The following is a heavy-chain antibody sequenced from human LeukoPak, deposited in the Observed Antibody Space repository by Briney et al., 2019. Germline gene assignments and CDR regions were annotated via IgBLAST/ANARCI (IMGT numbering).Heavy chain of an antibody. CDR2: IKSETDGGTI. D-gene: IGHD1-26*01. CDR3: TTSIVGTTAY. CDR1: RFNFTNAW. V-gene: IGHV3-15*01. J-gene: IGHJ4*02. Sequence: GGSLRLSCAASRFNFTNAWMTWVRQAPGKGLEWVGRIKSETDGGTIHYGAPVKGRFIISRDDSKNTVGLQMNSLKTEDTGVYYGTTSIVGTTAYWGQGTLVIVSS.